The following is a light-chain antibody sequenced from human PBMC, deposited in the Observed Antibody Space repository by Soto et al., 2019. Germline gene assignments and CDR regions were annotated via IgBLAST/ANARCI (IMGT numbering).Light chain of an antibody. CDR1: QGIIDY. V-gene: IGKV1-27*01. Sequence: DIQMTQSPSSLSASVGDRVTITCRASQGIIDYLAWYQQKPGKAPKLLIYAASTLQSGVPSRFSGSGAGTGFTLTISTLQPEDVATYCCQKYNSAPRTFGQGTKVEIK. CDR2: AAS. J-gene: IGKJ1*01. CDR3: QKYNSAPRT.